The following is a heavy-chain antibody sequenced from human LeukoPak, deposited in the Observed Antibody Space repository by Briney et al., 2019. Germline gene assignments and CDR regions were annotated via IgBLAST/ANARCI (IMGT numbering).Heavy chain of an antibody. J-gene: IGHJ3*02. CDR1: GGSISSGGYY. V-gene: IGHV4-31*03. CDR3: ARDRGRVVTPRPWAFDI. D-gene: IGHD4-23*01. CDR2: IYYSGST. Sequence: PSQTLSLTCTVSGGSISSGGYYWSWIRQHPGKGLEWIGYIYYSGSTYYNPSLKSRVTISVDTSKNQFSLKLSSVTAADTDVYYCARDRGRVVTPRPWAFDIWGQGTMVTVSS.